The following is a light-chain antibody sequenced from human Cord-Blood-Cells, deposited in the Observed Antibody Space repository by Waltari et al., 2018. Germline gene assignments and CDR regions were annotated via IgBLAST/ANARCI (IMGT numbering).Light chain of an antibody. CDR1: QSISSW. CDR3: QQYNSYSRT. V-gene: IGKV1-5*03. CDR2: KAS. Sequence: DIQMTQSPSTLSAYVGDRVTIPCRASQSISSWLAWYQQKPGKAPKLLIYKASSLESGVPSRFSGSGSGTEFTLTISSLQPDDFATYYCQQYNSYSRTFGQGTKVEIK. J-gene: IGKJ1*01.